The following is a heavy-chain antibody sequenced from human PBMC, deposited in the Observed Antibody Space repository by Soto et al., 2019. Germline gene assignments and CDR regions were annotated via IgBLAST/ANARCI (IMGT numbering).Heavy chain of an antibody. J-gene: IGHJ4*02. CDR3: AKESSGWPCAFDY. CDR1: GVTVSSYA. D-gene: IGHD6-19*01. V-gene: IGHV3-23*01. CDR2: ISGSGGST. Sequence: PGGCLRLSCAASGVTVSSYAMSWVRQAPGKGLEWVSAISGSGGSTYYADSVKGRFTISRDNSKNTLYLQMNSLRAEDTAVYYCAKESSGWPCAFDYWGQGTLVTVSS.